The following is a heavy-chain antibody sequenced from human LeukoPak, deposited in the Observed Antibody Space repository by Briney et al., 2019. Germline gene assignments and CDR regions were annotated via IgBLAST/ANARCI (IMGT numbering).Heavy chain of an antibody. J-gene: IGHJ4*02. CDR1: GGSISSGSYY. CDR3: ARRAYSAAYWKHFDY. Sequence: SETLSLTCTVSGGSISSGSYYWSWIRQPAGKGLEWIGRIYTSGSTNYNPSLKSRVTISVDTSKNQFSLKLSSVTAADTAVYYCARRAYSAAYWKHFDYWGQGTLVTVSS. D-gene: IGHD1-1*01. CDR2: IYTSGST. V-gene: IGHV4-61*02.